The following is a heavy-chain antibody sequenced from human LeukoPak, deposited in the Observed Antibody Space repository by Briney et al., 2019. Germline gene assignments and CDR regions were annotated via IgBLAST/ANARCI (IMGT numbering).Heavy chain of an antibody. D-gene: IGHD2-2*01. Sequence: SETLSLTCTVSGGSISSDYWSWIRQPPGKGLEWIGYISYSGSTNYNPSLKSRVIISVDTSKNQFSLMLDSVTAADTAVYYCARGGTKAAATFDYWGQGIMVTV. V-gene: IGHV4-59*12. CDR3: ARGGTKAAATFDY. J-gene: IGHJ4*02. CDR1: GGSISSDY. CDR2: ISYSGST.